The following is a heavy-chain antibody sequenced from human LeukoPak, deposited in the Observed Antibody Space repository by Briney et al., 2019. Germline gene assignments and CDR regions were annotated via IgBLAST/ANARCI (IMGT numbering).Heavy chain of an antibody. V-gene: IGHV3-7*01. J-gene: IGHJ4*02. CDR3: AREGSIVARTDY. D-gene: IGHD3-16*02. CDR2: IKEDGTEK. Sequence: QPGGSLRLSCVASGFNISDFWMTWVRQAPGKGLEWVANIKEDGTEKHLVDSVKGRFTISRDNSKNTLYLQMNGLKTEDTAVYYCAREGSIVARTDYWGQGALVIVSS. CDR1: GFNISDFW.